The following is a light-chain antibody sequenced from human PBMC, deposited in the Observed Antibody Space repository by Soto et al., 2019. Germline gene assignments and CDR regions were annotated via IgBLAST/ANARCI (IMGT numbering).Light chain of an antibody. Sequence: QSALTQPASVSGSPGQSITISCTGTSSDVGGYNYVSWYQQHPGKAPKLMIYEVSNRPSGVSNRFSGSKSGNTASLTISGLPADDEADYYCSSYTSSSTLDVVFGGGTKLTVL. CDR3: SSYTSSSTLDVV. V-gene: IGLV2-14*01. CDR2: EVS. CDR1: SSDVGGYNY. J-gene: IGLJ2*01.